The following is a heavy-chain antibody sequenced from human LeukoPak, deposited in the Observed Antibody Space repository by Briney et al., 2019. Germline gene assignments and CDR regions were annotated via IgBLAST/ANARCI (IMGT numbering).Heavy chain of an antibody. D-gene: IGHD1-26*01. CDR3: ARATGGTQWEDY. CDR2: INSDGSTT. CDR1: GFTFSSYW. Sequence: GGSLRLSCAASGFTFSSYWMHWVCQAPGKGLVWVSRINSDGSTTNYADSVKGRFTISRDNAKNTLYLQMNSLRAEDSAVFYCARATGGTQWEDYWGQGTLVTVSS. J-gene: IGHJ4*02. V-gene: IGHV3-74*01.